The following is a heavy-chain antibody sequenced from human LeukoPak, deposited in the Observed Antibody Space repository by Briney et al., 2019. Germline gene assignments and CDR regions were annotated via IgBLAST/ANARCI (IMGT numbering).Heavy chain of an antibody. V-gene: IGHV3-23*01. CDR3: AKGKGIAAAGTPFDY. J-gene: IGHJ4*02. D-gene: IGHD6-13*01. CDR2: ISGSGGST. CDR1: GFTFSSYA. Sequence: GGSLRLSCAASGFTFSSYAMSWVRQAPGKGLERVSAISGSGGSTYYADSVKGRFTISRDNSKNTLYLQMNSLRAEDTAVYYCAKGKGIAAAGTPFDYWGQGTLVTVSS.